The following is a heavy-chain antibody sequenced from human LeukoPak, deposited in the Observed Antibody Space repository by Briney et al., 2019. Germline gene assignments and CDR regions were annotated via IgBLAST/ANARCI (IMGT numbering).Heavy chain of an antibody. V-gene: IGHV1-69*13. CDR3: ARGPHGYSGYDALDY. D-gene: IGHD5-12*01. CDR1: GGTFSSYA. CDR2: IIPIFGTA. J-gene: IGHJ4*02. Sequence: ASVKLSCKASGGTFSSYAISWVRQAPGQGLEWMGGIIPIFGTANYAQKFQGRVTITADESTSTAYMELSSLRSEDTAVYYCARGPHGYSGYDALDYWGQGTLVTVSS.